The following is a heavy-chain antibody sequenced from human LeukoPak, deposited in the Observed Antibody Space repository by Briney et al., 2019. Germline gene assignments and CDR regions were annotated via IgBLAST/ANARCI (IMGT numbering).Heavy chain of an antibody. CDR2: ISSSGSTT. CDR3: ASNIVVVPAAIDY. V-gene: IGHV3-11*01. Sequence: PGGSLSLSCAASGFTFSDYYMSWIRQAPGKGLEWVSYISSSGSTTYYVDSVKGRFTISRDNAKNSLYLQMNSLRAEDTAVYYCASNIVVVPAAIDYWGQGTLVTVSS. CDR1: GFTFSDYY. J-gene: IGHJ4*02. D-gene: IGHD2-2*01.